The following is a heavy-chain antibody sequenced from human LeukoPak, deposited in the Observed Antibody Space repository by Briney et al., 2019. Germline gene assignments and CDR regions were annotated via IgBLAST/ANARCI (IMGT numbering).Heavy chain of an antibody. D-gene: IGHD3-10*01. CDR1: GFTFSSHA. J-gene: IGHJ4*02. CDR2: ITGSDGNT. Sequence: GGSLRLSCAASGFTFSSHAMSWVRQAPGKGLEWVSGITGSDGNTYYADSVKGRFTISRDNSKNTLYLQMNSLRAEDTAVYFCAKGPSYGYLDNWGQGTLVTVSS. CDR3: AKGPSYGYLDN. V-gene: IGHV3-23*01.